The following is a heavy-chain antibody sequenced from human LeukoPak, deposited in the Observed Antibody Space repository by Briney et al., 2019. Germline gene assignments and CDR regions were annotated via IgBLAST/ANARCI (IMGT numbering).Heavy chain of an antibody. V-gene: IGHV3-43D*04. CDR2: ISWGGGST. CDR1: GFTFDDYA. Sequence: GGSLRLSCAASGFTFDDYAMHWARQAPGKGLEWVSLISWGGGSTYYADSVKGRFTISRDNSKNSLYLHMNSLRAEDTALYYCAKDRSGNSYGHFDYWGQGTLVTVSS. D-gene: IGHD3-10*01. CDR3: AKDRSGNSYGHFDY. J-gene: IGHJ4*02.